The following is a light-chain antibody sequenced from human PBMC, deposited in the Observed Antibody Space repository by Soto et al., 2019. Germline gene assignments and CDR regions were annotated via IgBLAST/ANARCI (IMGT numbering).Light chain of an antibody. CDR3: QQYNNWPRT. V-gene: IGKV3-15*01. CDR2: GAS. Sequence: EIVMTQSPATRSVAPGERATLSCRASQSVSSNLAWYQQKPGQAPRLLISGASTRATGIPARFSGRGSGTEFTLTISSLQSEDFAVSYCQQYNNWPRTFGQGTKV. CDR1: QSVSSN. J-gene: IGKJ1*01.